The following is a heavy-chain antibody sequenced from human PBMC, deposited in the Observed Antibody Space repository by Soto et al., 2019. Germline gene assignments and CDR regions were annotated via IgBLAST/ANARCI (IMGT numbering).Heavy chain of an antibody. CDR2: ISWNSGSI. J-gene: IGHJ6*03. CDR3: AKEYNSGYYYYMDV. Sequence: LRLSCAASGFTFDDYAMHWVRQAPGKGLEWVSGISWNSGSIGYADSVKGRFTISRDNAKNSLYLQMNSLRAEDTALYYCAKEYNSGYYYYMDVWGKGTTVTVSS. D-gene: IGHD1-20*01. CDR1: GFTFDDYA. V-gene: IGHV3-9*01.